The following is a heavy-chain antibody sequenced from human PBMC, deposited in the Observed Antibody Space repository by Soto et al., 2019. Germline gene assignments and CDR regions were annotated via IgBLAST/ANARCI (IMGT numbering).Heavy chain of an antibody. CDR3: AKVVVPPSSGYYFDY. Sequence: EVQLLESGGGLVQPGGSLRLSCEASGFTFSAYAMSWVRQAPGKELEWVSALTDNGGGTYYADSVKGRFTVARDNFKNTLYLQMNSLRAEDTAIYYCAKVVVPPSSGYYFDYWGQGALVTVSS. V-gene: IGHV3-23*01. D-gene: IGHD3-22*01. CDR2: LTDNGGGT. CDR1: GFTFSAYA. J-gene: IGHJ4*02.